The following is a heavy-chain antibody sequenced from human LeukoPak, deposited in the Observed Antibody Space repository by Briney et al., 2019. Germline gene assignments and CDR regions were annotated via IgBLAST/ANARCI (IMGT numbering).Heavy chain of an antibody. J-gene: IGHJ4*02. Sequence: ASVKVSCKASGYTFTSHYMHWVRQAPGQGLEWMGIINPSGGSTSYAQKFQGRVTMTRDTSTSTVYMELSSLRSEDTAVYYCARSPSTLTYYYDSSGLLYYFDYWGQGTLVTVSS. CDR1: GYTFTSHY. D-gene: IGHD3-22*01. CDR3: ARSPSTLTYYYDSSGLLYYFDY. V-gene: IGHV1-46*01. CDR2: INPSGGST.